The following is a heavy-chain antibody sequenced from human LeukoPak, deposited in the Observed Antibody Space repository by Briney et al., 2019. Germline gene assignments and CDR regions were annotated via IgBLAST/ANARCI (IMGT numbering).Heavy chain of an antibody. V-gene: IGHV1-18*01. CDR1: GYTFTSYG. D-gene: IGHD3-10*01. Sequence: ASVKVSCKASGYTFTSYGISWVRQGPGQGLEWMGWISAYNGNTNYAQKLQGRVTMTTDTSTSTAYMELRSLRSDDTAVYYCARASELLWFGELVDYWGQGTLVTVSS. CDR2: ISAYNGNT. CDR3: ARASELLWFGELVDY. J-gene: IGHJ4*02.